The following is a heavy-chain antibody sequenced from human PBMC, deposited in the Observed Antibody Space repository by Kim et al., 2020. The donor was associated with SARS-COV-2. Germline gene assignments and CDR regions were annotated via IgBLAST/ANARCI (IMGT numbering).Heavy chain of an antibody. CDR2: ISGSGIST. J-gene: IGHJ2*01. CDR1: GFTFSNYA. CDR3: ARREVVTASSYWYFDL. D-gene: IGHD2-21*02. V-gene: IGHV3-23*01. Sequence: GGSLRLSCAASGFTFSNYAMSWVRQAPGKGLEWVSGISGSGISTSHADSVKGRFTISRDNSKNTLYLEIDSLRADDTALYYCARREVVTASSYWYFDLWGRGTLVTVSS.